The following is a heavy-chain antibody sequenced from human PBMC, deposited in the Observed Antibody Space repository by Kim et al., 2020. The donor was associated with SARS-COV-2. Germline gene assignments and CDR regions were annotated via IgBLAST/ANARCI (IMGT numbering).Heavy chain of an antibody. D-gene: IGHD2-15*01. CDR3: ARQMWDIVVVVAATNRFGWFDP. Sequence: SETLSLTCTVSGGSISSSSYYWGWIRQPPGKGLEWIGSIYYSGSTYYNPSLKSRVTISVDTSKNQFSLKLSSVTAADTAVYYCARQMWDIVVVVAATNRFGWFDPWGQGTLVTVSS. J-gene: IGHJ5*02. CDR1: GGSISSSSYY. V-gene: IGHV4-39*01. CDR2: IYYSGST.